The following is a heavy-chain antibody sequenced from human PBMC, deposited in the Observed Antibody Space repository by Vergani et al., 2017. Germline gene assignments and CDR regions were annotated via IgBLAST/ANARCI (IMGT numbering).Heavy chain of an antibody. CDR3: TRGGYENKLDS. CDR1: GFIFSSHG. J-gene: IGHJ5*01. V-gene: IGHV3-33*01. Sequence: QVQLVESEGGVVQPGRSLTLSCVASGFIFSSHGMHWVRQAPGKGLEWVAVIWYDGSNKYYGDSVKGRVTISRDNSKNTLYLQMNSLRVEDTAVYYCTRGGYENKLDSWGQRTLVTVSS. CDR2: IWYDGSNK. D-gene: IGHD5-12*01.